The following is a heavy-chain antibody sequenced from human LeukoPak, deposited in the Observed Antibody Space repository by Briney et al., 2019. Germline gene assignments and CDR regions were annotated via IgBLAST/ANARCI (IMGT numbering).Heavy chain of an antibody. CDR1: GFSFNGDW. Sequence: GGSLRLSCAASGFSFNGDWMNWVRQAPGKGLEWVANIKPDGSQTYYGDSVKGRFSISRDNAKKLLFLQMNSLRAEDTAVYCCVRDGPAFLDFDYWGQGTLVTVSS. V-gene: IGHV3-7*01. CDR3: VRDGPAFLDFDY. CDR2: IKPDGSQT. D-gene: IGHD2-2*01. J-gene: IGHJ4*02.